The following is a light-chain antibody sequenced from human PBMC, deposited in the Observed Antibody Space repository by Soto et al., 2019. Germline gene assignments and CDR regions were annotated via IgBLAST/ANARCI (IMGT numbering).Light chain of an antibody. CDR3: SSYASGNTWI. J-gene: IGLJ2*01. Sequence: QSVLTQPRFESESTARWIPNSYKENGSDVGAYDYVSWYQQHPDKAPSRIISDVSDRPSAVSTRFSGAKSGNTGSLAISGLQAEEEADYYCSSYASGNTWIFGGGPQLTVL. CDR1: GSDVGAYDY. V-gene: IGLV2-14*03. CDR2: DVS.